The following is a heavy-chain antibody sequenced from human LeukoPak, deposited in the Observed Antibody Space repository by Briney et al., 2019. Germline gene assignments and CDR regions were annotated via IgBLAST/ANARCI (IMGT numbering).Heavy chain of an antibody. CDR3: ATATDDYYYGMDV. V-gene: IGHV3-53*01. CDR2: IYSACGT. D-gene: IGHD4-17*01. CDR1: GFTVSSNY. J-gene: IGHJ6*02. Sequence: GGSLTLSCAASGFTVSSNYMTWVRQAPGKGLEWVSLIYSACGTYYTDSVKGRFTISRHSSKNTLYLQMNSLRAEDTAVYYCATATDDYYYGMDVWGQGTTVTVSS.